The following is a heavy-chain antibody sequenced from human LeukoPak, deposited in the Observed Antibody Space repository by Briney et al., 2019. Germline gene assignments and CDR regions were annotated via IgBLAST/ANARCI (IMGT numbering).Heavy chain of an antibody. CDR3: ARARQWLGLFDY. J-gene: IGHJ4*02. CDR2: INHSGST. CDR1: GGSFSGYY. D-gene: IGHD6-19*01. Sequence: SETLSLTCAVSGGSFSGYYWSWIRQPPGKGLEWIGEINHSGSTNYNPSPKSRVTISVDTSKNQFSLKLSSVTAADTAVYYCARARQWLGLFDYWGQGTLVTVSS. V-gene: IGHV4-34*01.